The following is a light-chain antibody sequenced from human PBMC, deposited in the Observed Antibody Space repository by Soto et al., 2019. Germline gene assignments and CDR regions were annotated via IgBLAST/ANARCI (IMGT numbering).Light chain of an antibody. Sequence: QSALTQPPSASGSPGQSVTISCTGTSSDVGGYSYVSWYQQHPGEAPKLLIYEVTKRPSGVPDRFSGSKSGNTASLTVSGLQTEDEAEYYCSSYAGSNNLVFGGGTKLTVL. J-gene: IGLJ2*01. CDR3: SSYAGSNNLV. CDR2: EVT. V-gene: IGLV2-8*01. CDR1: SSDVGGYSY.